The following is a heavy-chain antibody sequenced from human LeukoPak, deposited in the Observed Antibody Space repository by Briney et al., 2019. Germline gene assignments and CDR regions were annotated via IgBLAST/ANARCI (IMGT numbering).Heavy chain of an antibody. CDR1: GFTFSSYA. CDR2: ISGSGGTT. V-gene: IGHV3-23*01. D-gene: IGHD4/OR15-4a*01. Sequence: GGSLRLSCAASGFTFSSYAMSWVRQAPGKGLDWVSSISGSGGTTYYADSVKGRFTISRDNSKNTLSLQMNSLRAEDTAVYYCARRAGAYSHPYDYWGQGTLVTVSS. J-gene: IGHJ4*02. CDR3: ARRAGAYSHPYDY.